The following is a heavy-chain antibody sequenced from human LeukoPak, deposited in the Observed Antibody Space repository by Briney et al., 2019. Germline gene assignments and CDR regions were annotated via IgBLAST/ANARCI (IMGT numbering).Heavy chain of an antibody. J-gene: IGHJ4*02. Sequence: GGSLRLSCAASGFTFSSYAMSWVRQAPGKGLEWVSAISGSGGSTYYPDSVKGRFTISRDNSKNTLYLQMNSLRAEDTAVYYCAKGVLLRFLEWLLSPPLDYWGQGTLVTVSS. V-gene: IGHV3-23*01. CDR3: AKGVLLRFLEWLLSPPLDY. CDR2: ISGSGGST. CDR1: GFTFSSYA. D-gene: IGHD3-3*01.